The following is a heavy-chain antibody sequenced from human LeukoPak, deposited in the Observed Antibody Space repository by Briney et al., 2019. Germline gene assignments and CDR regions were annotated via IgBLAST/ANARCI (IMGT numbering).Heavy chain of an antibody. CDR3: ASGSGWIIES. J-gene: IGHJ4*02. Sequence: SETLSLTCTVSGGSINSSIYHWGWIRQPPGKGLEWIGNIYYSGSTYYNPSLKSRVTISVDTSKNQHSLKLSSVTAADTAVYYCASGSGWIIESWGQGTLVTVSS. CDR2: IYYSGST. V-gene: IGHV4-39*07. CDR1: GGSINSSIYH. D-gene: IGHD6-19*01.